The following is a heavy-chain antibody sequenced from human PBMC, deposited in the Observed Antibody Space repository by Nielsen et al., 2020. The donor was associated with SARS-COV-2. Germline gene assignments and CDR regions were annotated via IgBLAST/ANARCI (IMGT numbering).Heavy chain of an antibody. V-gene: IGHV3-30*18. CDR1: GFTSNNYG. D-gene: IGHD3-16*01. CDR3: AKAGIMITFGGDVDYFES. J-gene: IGHJ4*02. Sequence: GGSLRLSCTAYGFTSNNYGRHWVRKAPGKGLEWVASISYDGSNIYYADSVKGRFTISRDSSRNTLTLHMSSLRAEDTAVYHCAKAGIMITFGGDVDYFESWGQGTLVTVSS. CDR2: ISYDGSNI.